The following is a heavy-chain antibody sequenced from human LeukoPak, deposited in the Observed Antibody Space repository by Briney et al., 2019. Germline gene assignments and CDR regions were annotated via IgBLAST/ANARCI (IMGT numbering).Heavy chain of an antibody. J-gene: IGHJ4*02. D-gene: IGHD3-10*01. Sequence: GGSLRLSCAASGFTVSSNYMSWVRQAPGKGLEWVSVIYSGGSTYYADSVKRRFTISRDNSKNTLYLQMNSLRAEDTAVYYCASAYYGSGSYYKIFDYWGQGTLVTVSS. CDR2: IYSGGST. CDR1: GFTVSSNY. CDR3: ASAYYGSGSYYKIFDY. V-gene: IGHV3-53*01.